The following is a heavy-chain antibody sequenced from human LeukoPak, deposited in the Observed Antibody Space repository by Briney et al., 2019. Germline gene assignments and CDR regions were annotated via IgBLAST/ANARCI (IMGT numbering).Heavy chain of an antibody. CDR1: GGTFSSYA. J-gene: IGHJ3*02. D-gene: IGHD1-26*01. CDR3: ARNRAYSGSYFDAFDI. Sequence: ASVKVSCKASGGTFSSYAISWVRQAPGQGLEWMGWISVYNGKTNYAQKVQGRVTMSTDTSTTTVYMELRGLRSDDTAVYYCARNRAYSGSYFDAFDIWGQGTMVTVSS. V-gene: IGHV1-18*01. CDR2: ISVYNGKT.